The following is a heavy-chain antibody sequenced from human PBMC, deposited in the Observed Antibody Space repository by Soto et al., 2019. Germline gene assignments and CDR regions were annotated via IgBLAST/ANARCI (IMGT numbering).Heavy chain of an antibody. J-gene: IGHJ4*02. V-gene: IGHV3-23*01. CDR1: GFTFSSYA. Sequence: PGGSLRLSCAASGFTFSSYAMSWVRQAPGKGLEWVSAISGSGGSTYYADSVKGRFTISRDNSKNTLYLQMNSLRAEDTAVYYCAKALGIYDYVWGSYRTSPIDYWGQGTLVTVSS. D-gene: IGHD3-16*02. CDR3: AKALGIYDYVWGSYRTSPIDY. CDR2: ISGSGGST.